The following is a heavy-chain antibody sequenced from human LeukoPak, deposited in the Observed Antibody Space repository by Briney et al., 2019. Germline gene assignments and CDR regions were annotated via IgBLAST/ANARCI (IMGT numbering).Heavy chain of an antibody. CDR2: IIPIFGTA. V-gene: IGHV1-69*06. J-gene: IGHJ4*02. D-gene: IGHD6-19*01. Sequence: ASVKVSCKASGGTFSSYAISWVRQAPGQGLEWMGGIIPIFGTANYAQKSQGRVTITADKSTSTAYMELSSLRSEDTAVYYCARVGAGYSSGWFDYWGQGTLVTVSS. CDR1: GGTFSSYA. CDR3: ARVGAGYSSGWFDY.